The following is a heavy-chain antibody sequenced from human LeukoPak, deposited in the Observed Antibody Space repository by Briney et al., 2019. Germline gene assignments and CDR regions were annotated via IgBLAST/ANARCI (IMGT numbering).Heavy chain of an antibody. Sequence: SETLSLTCTVSGDSISSYYYSWIRQPPGKGPEWISYIYYSGSTNYNPSLKSRVTISVDTSKNQFSLKLSSVTAADTAVYYCARDDYGDPTYYYGMDVWGQGTTVTVSS. J-gene: IGHJ6*02. CDR3: ARDDYGDPTYYYGMDV. D-gene: IGHD4-17*01. CDR1: GDSISSYY. V-gene: IGHV4-59*01. CDR2: IYYSGST.